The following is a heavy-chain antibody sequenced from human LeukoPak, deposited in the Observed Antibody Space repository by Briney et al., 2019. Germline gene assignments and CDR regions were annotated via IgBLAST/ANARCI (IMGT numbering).Heavy chain of an antibody. CDR1: GDTLSSYT. Sequence: SVSLSCTASGDTLSSYTINWVRHAPGQGLEWMGGILPIFGATNFARKLHGRVTITAHESTSTAYMELSSLRSEDAALYYCAYNSSSHKWFDPWGQGTLVTVSS. CDR3: AYNSSSHKWFDP. D-gene: IGHD2-2*01. CDR2: ILPIFGAT. V-gene: IGHV1-69*01. J-gene: IGHJ5*02.